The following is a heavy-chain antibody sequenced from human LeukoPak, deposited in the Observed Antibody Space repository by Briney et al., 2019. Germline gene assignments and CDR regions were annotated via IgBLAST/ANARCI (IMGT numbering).Heavy chain of an antibody. D-gene: IGHD2-21*01. CDR3: ARDNRGGADH. Sequence: PGGSLRLSCAASGFIFSSYAMNWVRQAPGKGLEWVSYISSSSSTIYYAESVEGRFTISRDNAKNSLYLRMNSLRVEDTAVYYCARDNRGGADHWGQGTLVTVSS. J-gene: IGHJ4*02. CDR1: GFIFSSYA. V-gene: IGHV3-48*01. CDR2: ISSSSSTI.